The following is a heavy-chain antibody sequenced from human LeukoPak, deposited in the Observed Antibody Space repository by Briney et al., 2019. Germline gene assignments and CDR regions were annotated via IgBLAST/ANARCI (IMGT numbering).Heavy chain of an antibody. CDR1: GFTFSSYE. V-gene: IGHV3-48*03. CDR2: ISNSGSTI. D-gene: IGHD6-13*01. Sequence: GGSLRLSCAASGFTFSSYEMNWVRQAPGKGLEWVSYISNSGSTIYYTDSVKGRFTISRDNAKNSLYLQMNSLRAEDTAVYYCARGDRYSSSLFGEVDYWGQGTLVTVSS. CDR3: ARGDRYSSSLFGEVDY. J-gene: IGHJ4*02.